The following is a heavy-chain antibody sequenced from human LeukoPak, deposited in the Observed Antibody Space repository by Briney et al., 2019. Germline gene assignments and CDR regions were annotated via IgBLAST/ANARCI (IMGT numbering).Heavy chain of an antibody. CDR2: INAGNGNT. D-gene: IGHD6-19*01. J-gene: IGHJ4*02. Sequence: ASVKVSCKASGYTFTSYAMHWVRQAPGQRLEWMGWINAGNGNTKYSQKFQGRVTITGDTSASTAYMELSSLRSEDTAVYYCARDPTGQWLEFDYWGQGTLVTVSS. V-gene: IGHV1-3*01. CDR1: GYTFTSYA. CDR3: ARDPTGQWLEFDY.